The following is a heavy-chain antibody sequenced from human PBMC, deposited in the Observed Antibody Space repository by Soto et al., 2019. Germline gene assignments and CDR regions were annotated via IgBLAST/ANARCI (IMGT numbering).Heavy chain of an antibody. CDR2: TSHDGVT. J-gene: IGHJ5*02. D-gene: IGHD3-10*01. CDR3: ARNGDCPRPGCIVGWCDP. V-gene: IGHV4-4*02. CDR1: SGSIDNVYW. Sequence: QVQLQESGPRLVKPSGTLSLTCAVSSGSIDNVYWWSLVRQSPGKGLEWIGETSHDGVTNYNPSLEGRVPISIDKSNNQLYLDLNSVTAADTALSYCARNGDCPRPGCIVGWCDPWGPGTLVTVSS.